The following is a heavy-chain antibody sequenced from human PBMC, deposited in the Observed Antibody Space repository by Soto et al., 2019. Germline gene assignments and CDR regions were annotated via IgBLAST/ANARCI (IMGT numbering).Heavy chain of an antibody. CDR1: GFTFSSYA. J-gene: IGHJ6*02. Sequence: EVQLLESGGGLVQPGGSLRLSCAASGFTFSSYAMKWVHQAPGKGLEWVSLIGESGTPTYYADSVKGRFTISRDNSGNTLFLERYSLRAEDTAVYYCARYIPGVRYYGMDVWGQGTTVTVSS. D-gene: IGHD2-2*01. CDR3: ARYIPGVRYYGMDV. V-gene: IGHV3-23*01. CDR2: IGESGTPT.